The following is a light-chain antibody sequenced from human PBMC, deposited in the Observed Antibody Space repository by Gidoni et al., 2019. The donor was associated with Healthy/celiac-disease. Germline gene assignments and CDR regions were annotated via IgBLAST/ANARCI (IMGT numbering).Light chain of an antibody. CDR2: DAS. J-gene: IGKJ2*02. CDR3: QQRSNWPPGGT. V-gene: IGKV3-11*01. Sequence: EIVLTQSPATLSLSPGERATLSCRASQSVSSYLAWYQQKPGQAPGLLIYDASNRATGIPARFSGSGSGTDFTLTISSLEPEDFAVYYCQQRSNWPPGGTFGQGTKLEIK. CDR1: QSVSSY.